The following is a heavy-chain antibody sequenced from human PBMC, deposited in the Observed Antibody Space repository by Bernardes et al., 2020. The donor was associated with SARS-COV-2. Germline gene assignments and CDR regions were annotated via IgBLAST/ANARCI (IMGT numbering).Heavy chain of an antibody. Sequence: SLLPSCAASGFTFRSSWLHWVRQAPGPGLVWVSRLNSDGISTTYADSVKGRFTISRDNAKNTLYLQMNSLRAEDTAVYYCARDRYYYDSSHYGMDVWGQGTTVTGSS. CDR2: LNSDGIST. J-gene: IGHJ6*02. V-gene: IGHV3-74*01. D-gene: IGHD3-22*01. CDR1: GFTFRSSW. CDR3: ARDRYYYDSSHYGMDV.